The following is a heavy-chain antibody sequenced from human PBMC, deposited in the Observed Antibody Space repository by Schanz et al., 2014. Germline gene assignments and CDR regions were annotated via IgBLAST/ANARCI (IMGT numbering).Heavy chain of an antibody. CDR2: LGGSTGGI. D-gene: IGHD3-10*01. J-gene: IGHJ4*02. CDR1: GFTFSTSA. V-gene: IGHV3-23*04. Sequence: EVQLVESGGGLVEPGGSLRLSCEASGFTFSTSAMSWVRQAPGKGLEWVSSLGGSTGGIYYADSVRGRFTISRDNFKNRLYLQMNSLRLEDTAIYYCAKTLGGAGLTLYFDHWGQGSLVTV. CDR3: AKTLGGAGLTLYFDH.